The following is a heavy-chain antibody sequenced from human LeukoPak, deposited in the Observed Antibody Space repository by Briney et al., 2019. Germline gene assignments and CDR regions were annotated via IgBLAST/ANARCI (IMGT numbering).Heavy chain of an antibody. V-gene: IGHV4-4*07. CDR3: ARDQEAVAGLRGNYYYYMDV. Sequence: SETLSLTCTVSGGSISSYYWSWIRQPAGKGLEWIGRIYTSGSTNYNPSLKSRVTMSVDTSKNQFSLKLSSVTAAGTAVYYCARDQEAVAGLRGNYYYYMDVWGKGTTVTVSS. CDR1: GGSISSYY. D-gene: IGHD6-19*01. CDR2: IYTSGST. J-gene: IGHJ6*03.